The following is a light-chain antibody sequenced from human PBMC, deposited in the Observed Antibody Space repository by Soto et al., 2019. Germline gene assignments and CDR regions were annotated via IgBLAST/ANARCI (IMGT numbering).Light chain of an antibody. CDR1: NTDLGVYGY. V-gene: IGLV2-14*01. CDR3: FSKISGFVYG. CDR2: DVN. Sequence: QSVLTQPASVSGSFGQSITISCSGPNTDLGVYGYVSWYQHQPGKAPKLLIYDVNNRPSGISDRLSGSKSGDTASLTISGLQAEDEADYFCFSKISGFVYGFGTGTRSPS. J-gene: IGLJ1*01.